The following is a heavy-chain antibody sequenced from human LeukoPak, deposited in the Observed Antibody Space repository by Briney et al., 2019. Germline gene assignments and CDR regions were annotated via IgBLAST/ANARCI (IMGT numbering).Heavy chain of an antibody. CDR2: IIPIFGAA. V-gene: IGHV1-69*13. J-gene: IGHJ6*03. CDR3: AISGYSYGLVSRLWGYYYMDV. Sequence: SVKVSCKASGGTFSTNAVSWVRQAPGQGLEWMATIIPIFGAANYAPKFQGRVSITADESTSTAYMELSSLRPDDTAVYYCAISGYSYGLVSRLWGYYYMDVWGKGTTVTVSS. D-gene: IGHD5-18*01. CDR1: GGTFSTNA.